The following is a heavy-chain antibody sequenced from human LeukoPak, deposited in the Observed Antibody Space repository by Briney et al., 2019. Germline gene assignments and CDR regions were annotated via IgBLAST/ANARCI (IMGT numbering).Heavy chain of an antibody. CDR2: ISWNSGSI. Sequence: PGGSLRLSCAASGLTFDDYAMHWVRQAPGKGLEWVSGISWNSGSIGYADSVKGRFTISRDNAKNSLYLQMNSLRAEDTALYYCAIFSGWFDYWGQGTLVTVSS. CDR3: AIFSGWFDY. CDR1: GLTFDDYA. V-gene: IGHV3-9*01. D-gene: IGHD6-19*01. J-gene: IGHJ4*02.